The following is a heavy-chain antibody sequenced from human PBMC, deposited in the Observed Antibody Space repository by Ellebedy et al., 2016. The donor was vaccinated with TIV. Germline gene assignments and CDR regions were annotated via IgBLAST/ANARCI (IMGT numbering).Heavy chain of an antibody. D-gene: IGHD3-22*01. Sequence: GESLKISCGASGFSFSSYWMSWFRQAPGKGLEWVADIKEDGSAKYYTDSLKGRFTISRDNAKNSVHLRMNTLRVEDTAVYHCVRDGAYGDYSPGYYGMDVWGQGTTVTVSS. CDR2: IKEDGSAK. J-gene: IGHJ6*02. V-gene: IGHV3-7*03. CDR1: GFSFSSYW. CDR3: VRDGAYGDYSPGYYGMDV.